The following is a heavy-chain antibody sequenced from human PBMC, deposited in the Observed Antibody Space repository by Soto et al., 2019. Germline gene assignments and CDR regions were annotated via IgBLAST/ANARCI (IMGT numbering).Heavy chain of an antibody. CDR3: ARVPYCNGGTCYVY. V-gene: IGHV3-7*04. CDR1: GFTFSNYW. J-gene: IGHJ4*02. D-gene: IGHD2-15*01. CDR2: IKQDGSEK. Sequence: GGSLRLSCAASGFTFSNYWMSWVRQAPGKGLEWVANIKQDGSEKYYVDSAKGRFTISRDNAKNSLYLQMNSLRAEDTAVYYCARVPYCNGGTCYVYWGQGTLVTVS.